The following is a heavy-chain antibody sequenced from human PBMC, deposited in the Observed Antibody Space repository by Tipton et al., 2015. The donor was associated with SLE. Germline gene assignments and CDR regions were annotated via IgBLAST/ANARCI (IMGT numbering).Heavy chain of an antibody. CDR2: INHSGSS. J-gene: IGHJ4*02. CDR3: ARAKFSGLIVGSPGYYFDD. V-gene: IGHV4-34*01. D-gene: IGHD1-26*01. Sequence: TLSLTCAVYGGSFSNYYWSWIRQPPGKGLEWIGEINHSGSSDYNSSLKSRVTISVDTSKNQFSLKMSSVTAADTAVYYCARAKFSGLIVGSPGYYFDDWGQGTLVTVSS. CDR1: GGSFSNYY.